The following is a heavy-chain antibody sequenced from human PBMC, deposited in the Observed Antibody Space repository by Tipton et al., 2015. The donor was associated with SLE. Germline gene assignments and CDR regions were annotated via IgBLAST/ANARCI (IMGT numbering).Heavy chain of an antibody. CDR1: GGSISSSSYY. CDR3: AHANWGTNFDY. D-gene: IGHD7-27*01. CDR2: IYYSGST. J-gene: IGHJ4*02. V-gene: IGHV4-39*07. Sequence: TLSLTCTVSGGSISSSSYYWAWIRQPPGKGLEWIGSIYYSGSTYYNPSLESRVTISVDTSKNQFSLKLSSATAADTAVFYCAHANWGTNFDYWGQGTLVTVSS.